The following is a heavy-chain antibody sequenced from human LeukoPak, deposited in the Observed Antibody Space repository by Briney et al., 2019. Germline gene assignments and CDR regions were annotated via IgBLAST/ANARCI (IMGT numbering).Heavy chain of an antibody. CDR2: ISAYIGNT. J-gene: IGHJ5*02. V-gene: IGHV1-18*01. CDR3: ARDLVVRGLRPNWFDP. CDR1: GYTFTSYG. Sequence: ASVKVSCKASGYTFTSYGISWVRQAPGQGLEWMGWISAYIGNTNYAQKLQGRVTMTTDTSTSTAYMELRSLRSDDTAVYYCARDLVVRGLRPNWFDPWGQGTLVTVSS. D-gene: IGHD3-10*01.